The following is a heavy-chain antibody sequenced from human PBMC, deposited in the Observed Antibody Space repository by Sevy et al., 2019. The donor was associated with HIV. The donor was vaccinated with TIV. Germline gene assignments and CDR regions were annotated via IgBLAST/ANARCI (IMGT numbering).Heavy chain of an antibody. D-gene: IGHD3-10*01. CDR3: ARDDFEVRGVKGYYYYYGMDV. J-gene: IGHJ6*02. CDR1: GFTFSSYS. Sequence: GESLKISCAASGFTFSSYSMNWVRQAPGKGLEWVSSISSSSSYIYYADSVKGRFTISRDNAKNSLYLQMNSLRAEDTAVYYCARDDFEVRGVKGYYYYYGMDVWGQGTTVTVSS. CDR2: ISSSSSYI. V-gene: IGHV3-21*01.